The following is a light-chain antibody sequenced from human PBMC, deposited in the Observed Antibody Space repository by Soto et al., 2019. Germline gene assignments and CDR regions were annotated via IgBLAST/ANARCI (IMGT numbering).Light chain of an antibody. CDR3: QQYNNWPRT. Sequence: EIVMTQSPATLSVSPGERATLSCRASQSLSSNLAWYQQKPGQVPRLLIYGASTRATGIPARFSGSGSGTEFTLTISSLQSEDFADYYCQQYNNWPRTFGQGTKLEIK. CDR1: QSLSSN. CDR2: GAS. J-gene: IGKJ2*01. V-gene: IGKV3-15*01.